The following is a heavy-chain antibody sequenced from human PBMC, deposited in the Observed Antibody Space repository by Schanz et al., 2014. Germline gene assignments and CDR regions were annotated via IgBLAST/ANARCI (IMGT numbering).Heavy chain of an antibody. V-gene: IGHV3-33*06. CDR2: IWYDGSNK. J-gene: IGHJ4*02. Sequence: VQLMESGGGLVKPGGSLRLSCAASGFMFSSYGMHWVRQAPGKGLEWVGVIWYDGSNKYYADSVKGRFTISRDNSKNTLYLQMNSLRPEDTAVYYCAKYRGYYRVSGSYRELEYWGQGTLVTVSS. D-gene: IGHD3-10*01. CDR1: GFMFSSYG. CDR3: AKYRGYYRVSGSYRELEY.